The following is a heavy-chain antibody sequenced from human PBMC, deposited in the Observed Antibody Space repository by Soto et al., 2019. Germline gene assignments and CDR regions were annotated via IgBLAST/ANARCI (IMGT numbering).Heavy chain of an antibody. J-gene: IGHJ4*01. V-gene: IGHV3-23*01. CDR1: GFTFSSYA. CDR3: TTDSYSSIIVVRFDY. D-gene: IGHD3-22*01. CDR2: ISGSGGST. Sequence: GGSLRLSCAASGFTFSSYAMNWVRQAPGKGLEWVSAISGSGGSTNYADSVEGRFTISRDNSKNTFFLQMNSLRAEDTAVYYFTTDSYSSIIVVRFDYWGHGTLVTVSS.